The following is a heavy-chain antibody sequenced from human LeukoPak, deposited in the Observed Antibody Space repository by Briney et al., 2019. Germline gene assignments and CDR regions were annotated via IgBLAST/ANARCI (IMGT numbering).Heavy chain of an antibody. CDR3: ARDRPGIAVAGDAFDI. CDR1: GGSISSYY. Sequence: KPSETLSLTCTVSGGSISSYYWSWIRQPPGKGLEWIGYICNRGGSTNYNPSLKTRVTISVDTSKNQFSLKLRSVTAADTAVYYCARDRPGIAVAGDAFDIWGQGTMVTVSS. D-gene: IGHD6-19*01. CDR2: ICNRGGST. V-gene: IGHV4-59*01. J-gene: IGHJ3*02.